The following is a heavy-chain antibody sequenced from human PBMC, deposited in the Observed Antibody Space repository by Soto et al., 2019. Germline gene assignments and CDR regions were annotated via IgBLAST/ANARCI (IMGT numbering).Heavy chain of an antibody. CDR1: ILTFSNYG. CDR2: ISYESIST. D-gene: IGHD2-15*01. CDR3: AREAGCSGTNSNVYFQY. J-gene: IGHJ4*01. V-gene: IGHV3-30*03. Sequence: QPVGSVRLSCVASILTFSNYGMHCVRHSPGKWLEWVAVISYESISTVYRDSVRGRFTISRDNSRNTLYLHMNSLTPEDTAVYYCAREAGCSGTNSNVYFQYWGLGTLYTVSS.